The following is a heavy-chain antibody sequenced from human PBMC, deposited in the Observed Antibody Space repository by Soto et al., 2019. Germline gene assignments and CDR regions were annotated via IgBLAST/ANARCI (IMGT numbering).Heavy chain of an antibody. CDR3: ARDHPHSYGIYYFDY. V-gene: IGHV3-53*04. CDR2: LYTGGTT. Sequence: GGSLRLSCVVSGFTVSSYYMSWVRQAPGKGLEWVSVLYTGGTTGYADSVKGRFTISRHNSKDTMFLQMNSLRIEDTAVYYCARDHPHSYGIYYFDYWGQGTLVTVSS. D-gene: IGHD5-18*01. J-gene: IGHJ4*02. CDR1: GFTVSSYY.